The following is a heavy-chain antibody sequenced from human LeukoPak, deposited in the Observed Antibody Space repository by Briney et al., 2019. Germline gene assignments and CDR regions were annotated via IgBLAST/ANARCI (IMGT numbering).Heavy chain of an antibody. CDR1: GGSISSSSYY. CDR3: ARAKFIAARPDVGFYY. J-gene: IGHJ4*02. Sequence: PSETLSLTCTVSGGSISSSSYYWGWIRQPPGKGLEWIGEIYHSGSTNYNPSLKSRVTISVDKSKNQFSLKLSSVTAADTAVYYCARAKFIAARPDVGFYYWGQGTLVTVSS. D-gene: IGHD6-6*01. V-gene: IGHV4-39*07. CDR2: IYHSGST.